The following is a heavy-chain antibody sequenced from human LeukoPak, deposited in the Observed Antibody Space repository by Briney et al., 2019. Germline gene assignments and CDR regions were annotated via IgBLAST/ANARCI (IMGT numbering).Heavy chain of an antibody. CDR1: GGTFSSYA. V-gene: IGHV1-69*05. J-gene: IGHJ5*02. CDR2: IIPIFGTA. D-gene: IGHD3-3*01. Sequence: ASVKVSCKASGGTFSSYANSWVRQAPGQGLEWMGGIIPIFGTANYAQKFQGRVTITTDESTSTAYMELSSLRSEDTAVYYCARSLTPYYDFWSGYFDDFRWFDPWGQGTLVTVSS. CDR3: ARSLTPYYDFWSGYFDDFRWFDP.